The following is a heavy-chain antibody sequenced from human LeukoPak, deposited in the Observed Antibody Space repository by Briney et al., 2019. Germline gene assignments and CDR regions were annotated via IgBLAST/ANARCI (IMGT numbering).Heavy chain of an antibody. CDR3: AREWDNWDGAFHDAFDL. V-gene: IGHV3-21*01. Sequence: PGGSLRLSCEASGFNFFKYSISWVRQAPGKGLEWVSSITSSGTSSSRFIYYADSVRGRFTISRDNAQKSVSLQMNSLRVDDTSVYYCAREWDNWDGAFHDAFDLWGQGTTVIVSS. D-gene: IGHD1-20*01. CDR1: GFNFFKYS. CDR2: ITSSGTSSSRFI. J-gene: IGHJ3*01.